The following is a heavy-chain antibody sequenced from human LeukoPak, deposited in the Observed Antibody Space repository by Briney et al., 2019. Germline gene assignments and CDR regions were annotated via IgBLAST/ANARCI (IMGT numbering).Heavy chain of an antibody. CDR2: WYTSGTT. Sequence: SETLSLTCTVSGGSISNYYWSWIRQPAEKELEWIGRWYTSGTTNFNPSLKSRLTMSVDTSKNQFSLKLSSVTAADTAVYYCARDRVLIAVTGYFDYWGQGTLVTVSS. CDR3: ARDRVLIAVTGYFDY. CDR1: GGSISNYY. V-gene: IGHV4-4*07. J-gene: IGHJ4*02. D-gene: IGHD6-13*01.